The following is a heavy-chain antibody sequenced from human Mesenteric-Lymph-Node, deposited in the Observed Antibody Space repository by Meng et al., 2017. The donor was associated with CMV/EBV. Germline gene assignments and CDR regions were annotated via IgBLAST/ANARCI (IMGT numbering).Heavy chain of an antibody. D-gene: IGHD1-1*01. CDR2: IYPSGNT. J-gene: IGHJ5*02. CDR1: VDSISRGHSS. Sequence: SVDSISRGHSSWTWLRPHPGKGLEWLGYIYPSGNTYYNPSLKSRVTISVDTSKNPFSLNLNSVTAADTAVYYCARRDSRDLENWFDPWGQGTLVTVSS. V-gene: IGHV4-31*02. CDR3: ARRDSRDLENWFDP.